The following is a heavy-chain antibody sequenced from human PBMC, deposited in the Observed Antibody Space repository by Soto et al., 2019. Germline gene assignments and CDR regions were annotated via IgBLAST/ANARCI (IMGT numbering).Heavy chain of an antibody. CDR1: GFTFSSYE. CDR2: ISASGRTL. D-gene: IGHD4-4*01. Sequence: GGSLRLSCAASGFTFSSYEMNWVRQAPGKGLEWISYISASGRTLYYADSVKGRLTISRDNAKNSLFLHMGSLRGEDTGVYYCARIDYTNSYGMDVWGQGTTVTVSS. J-gene: IGHJ6*02. CDR3: ARIDYTNSYGMDV. V-gene: IGHV3-48*03.